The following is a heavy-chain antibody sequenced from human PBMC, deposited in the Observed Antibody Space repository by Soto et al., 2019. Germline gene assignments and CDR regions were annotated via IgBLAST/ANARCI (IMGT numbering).Heavy chain of an antibody. Sequence: SVKVSCKASGGTFSSYAISWVRQAPGQGLEWMGGIIPIFGTANYAQKFQGRVTITADESTSTAYMELSSLRSEDTAVYYCARGSIPCGGDCRGIYYFDYWGQGTLVTVS. V-gene: IGHV1-69*13. CDR1: GGTFSSYA. CDR2: IIPIFGTA. CDR3: ARGSIPCGGDCRGIYYFDY. J-gene: IGHJ4*02. D-gene: IGHD2-21*02.